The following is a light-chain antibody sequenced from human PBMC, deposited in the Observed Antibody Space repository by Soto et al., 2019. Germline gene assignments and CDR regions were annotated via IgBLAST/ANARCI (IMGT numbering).Light chain of an antibody. CDR3: QQYDSSPRT. V-gene: IGKV3-20*01. CDR2: GTS. J-gene: IGKJ1*01. Sequence: ESVLTHYQDTLFLTSGDIATLSCRASQSFTSRSLAWYQQKPGLAPRLLISGTSNRAAGIPDRFSGSGSGTDFTLTISRLEPEDFAVYYCQQYDSSPRTFGQGTKVDI. CDR1: QSFTSRS.